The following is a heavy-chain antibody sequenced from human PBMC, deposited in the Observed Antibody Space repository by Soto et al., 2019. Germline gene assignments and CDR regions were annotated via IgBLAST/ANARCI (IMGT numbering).Heavy chain of an antibody. CDR2: IYYSGST. J-gene: IGHJ6*02. V-gene: IGHV4-31*03. D-gene: IGHD3-10*01. CDR3: ARKKGSGSYRYYYYYGMDV. Sequence: QVQLQESGPGLVKPSQTLSLTCTVSGGSISSGGYYWSWIRQHPGKGLEWLGYIYYSGSTYYNRSLKSRVTISVETSKNQFSLKLSSVTAADTAVYYCARKKGSGSYRYYYYYGMDVWGQGTTVTVSS. CDR1: GGSISSGGYY.